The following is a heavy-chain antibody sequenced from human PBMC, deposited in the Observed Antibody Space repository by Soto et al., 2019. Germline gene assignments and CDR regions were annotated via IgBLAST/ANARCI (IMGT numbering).Heavy chain of an antibody. CDR3: APTAKLTGGGMDV. CDR1: GYTFTDYY. D-gene: IGHD7-27*01. J-gene: IGHJ6*02. Sequence: ASVKVSCKVSGYTFTDYYMHWVQQAPGKGLEWMGLVDPEDGETIYAEKFQGRVTITADTSTDTAYMELSSLRSEDTAVYYCAPTAKLTGGGMDVWGQGTTVTVSS. CDR2: VDPEDGET. V-gene: IGHV1-69-2*01.